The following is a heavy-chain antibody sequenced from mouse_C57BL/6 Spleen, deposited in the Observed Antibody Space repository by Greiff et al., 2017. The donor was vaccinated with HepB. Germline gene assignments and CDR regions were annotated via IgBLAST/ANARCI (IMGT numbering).Heavy chain of an antibody. Sequence: QVQLKQSGPGLVQPSQSLSITCTVSGFSLTSYGVHWVRQSPGKGLEWLGVIWRGGSTDYNAAFMSRLSITKDNSKSQVFFKMNSLQADDTAIYYCAKYDTAVVARGWYFDVWGTGTTVTVSS. V-gene: IGHV2-5*01. CDR3: AKYDTAVVARGWYFDV. CDR2: IWRGGST. D-gene: IGHD1-1*01. CDR1: GFSLTSYG. J-gene: IGHJ1*03.